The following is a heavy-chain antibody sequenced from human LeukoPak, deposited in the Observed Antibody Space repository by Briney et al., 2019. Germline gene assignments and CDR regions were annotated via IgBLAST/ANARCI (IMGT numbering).Heavy chain of an antibody. Sequence: GGSLRLSCAASGFSFSNYGMHWVRQAPGKGLEWVSFIRYDGSYKYYADSVKGRFTISRDNSKNTLYLQMNSLRAEDTAVYYCARDLGYCSSTSCYDWFEYWGQGTLVTVSS. V-gene: IGHV3-30*02. CDR2: IRYDGSYK. CDR1: GFSFSNYG. J-gene: IGHJ5*01. CDR3: ARDLGYCSSTSCYDWFEY. D-gene: IGHD2-2*01.